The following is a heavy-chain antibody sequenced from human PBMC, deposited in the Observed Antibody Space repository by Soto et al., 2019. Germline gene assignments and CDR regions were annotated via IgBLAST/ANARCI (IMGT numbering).Heavy chain of an antibody. CDR3: AKDRMGAGVRGYFDY. D-gene: IGHD3-10*01. CDR2: IIYDGSTK. Sequence: QVQLVESGGGVVQPGRSLRLSCAASGFTFSSYGMHWVRQAPSKGLEWVAVIIYDGSTKYYADSVKGRFTISRDNSKSTLYLQMNSLRAEDTALYYCAKDRMGAGVRGYFDYWGQGTLVTVSS. V-gene: IGHV3-30*18. CDR1: GFTFSSYG. J-gene: IGHJ4*02.